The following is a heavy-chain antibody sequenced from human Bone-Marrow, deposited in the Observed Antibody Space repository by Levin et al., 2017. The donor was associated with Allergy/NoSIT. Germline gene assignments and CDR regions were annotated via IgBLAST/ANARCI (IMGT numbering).Heavy chain of an antibody. CDR1: GGTFNNNL. V-gene: IGHV1-69*13. CDR3: ARTIAAGVGLYGMDV. J-gene: IGHJ6*02. Sequence: PGASVKVSCTASGGTFNNNLISWLRQAPGQGLECVGGIIPPSGPPYYSQTFKGRVSVTADDYATTVYLELSGLRSDDTATYYCARTIAAGVGLYGMDVWGQGTTVTVSS. D-gene: IGHD6-13*01. CDR2: IIPPSGPP.